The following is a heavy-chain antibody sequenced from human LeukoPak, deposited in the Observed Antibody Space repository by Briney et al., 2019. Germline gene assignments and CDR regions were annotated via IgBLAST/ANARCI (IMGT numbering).Heavy chain of an antibody. CDR3: TYYDSSGTSGY. D-gene: IGHD3-22*01. CDR1: GFTFTSSA. CDR2: IVVGSGNT. J-gene: IGHJ4*02. Sequence: EASVKVSCKASGFTFTSSAMQWVRRARGQRLEWIGWIVVGSGNTNYAQKFQERVTITRDMSTSTAYMELSSLRSEDTAVYYCTYYDSSGTSGYWGQGTLVTVSS. V-gene: IGHV1-58*02.